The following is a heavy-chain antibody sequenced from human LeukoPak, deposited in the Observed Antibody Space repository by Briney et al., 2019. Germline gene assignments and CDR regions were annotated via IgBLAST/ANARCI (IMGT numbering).Heavy chain of an antibody. D-gene: IGHD6-13*01. J-gene: IGHJ4*02. V-gene: IGHV3-23*01. CDR3: AKATYSSSWNLYVEF. CDR1: GLTFSTCD. CDR2: ISGSGGST. Sequence: GGSLRLSCAASGLTFSTCDMSWVRQAPGKGLEWVSTISGSGGSTYYADSVKGRFTISRDNSKNTLYLQMNSLRAEDTAVYYCAKATYSSSWNLYVEFWGQGTLVTVSS.